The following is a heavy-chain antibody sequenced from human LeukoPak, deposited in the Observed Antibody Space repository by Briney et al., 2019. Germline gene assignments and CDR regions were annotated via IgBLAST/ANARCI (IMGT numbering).Heavy chain of an antibody. CDR3: VRDMHSSWDYFDY. D-gene: IGHD6-13*01. CDR2: IYYSGST. J-gene: IGHJ4*02. Sequence: SETLSLTCTVSGGSISSYYWSWIRQPPGKGLEWIGYIYYSGSTNYNPSLKSRVTISVDTSKNQFSLKLSSVTAADTAVYYCVRDMHSSWDYFDYWGQGTLVTVSS. CDR1: GGSISSYY. V-gene: IGHV4-59*01.